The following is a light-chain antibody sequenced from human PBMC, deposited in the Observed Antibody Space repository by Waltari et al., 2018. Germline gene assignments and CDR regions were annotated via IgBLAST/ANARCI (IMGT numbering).Light chain of an antibody. CDR3: QKYDFLPAT. CDR1: QGFGKY. Sequence: CRASQGFGKYVAWDQQRPGQAPRLLLYNTSIMATGIPARFSGSGYGTDFSLTISRLEPEDFAVYYCQKYDFLPATFDQGTTVEIK. J-gene: IGKJ1*01. V-gene: IGKV3D-11*01. CDR2: NTS.